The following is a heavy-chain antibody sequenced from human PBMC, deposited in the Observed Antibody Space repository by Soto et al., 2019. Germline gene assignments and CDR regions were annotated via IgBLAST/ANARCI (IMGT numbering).Heavy chain of an antibody. V-gene: IGHV3-64*01. J-gene: IGHJ4*02. D-gene: IGHD6-19*01. CDR3: AKVPLPRSGWYYFDY. CDR1: GFTFSNYA. Sequence: HPGGSLRLSCAASGFTFSNYAMHWVRQAPGKGLEYVSTISSNGHSTDYANSVKGRFTISRDNSMNTLYLQMGSLRAEDMAVYYCAKVPLPRSGWYYFDYSCQGTLVTVSS. CDR2: ISSNGHST.